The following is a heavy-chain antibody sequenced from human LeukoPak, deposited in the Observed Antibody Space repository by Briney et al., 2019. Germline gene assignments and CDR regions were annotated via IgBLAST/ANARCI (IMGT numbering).Heavy chain of an antibody. J-gene: IGHJ6*03. CDR3: AGCSGGKFGPESYYYYYYMDV. D-gene: IGHD2-15*01. CDR1: GFTFSSYA. V-gene: IGHV3-23*01. Sequence: GGSLRLSCAASGFTFSSYAMSRVRQAPGKGLEWVSAISGSGGSTYYADSVKGRFTISRDNSKNTLYLQMNSLRAEDTAVYYCAGCSGGKFGPESYYYYYYMDVWGKGTTVTVSS. CDR2: ISGSGGST.